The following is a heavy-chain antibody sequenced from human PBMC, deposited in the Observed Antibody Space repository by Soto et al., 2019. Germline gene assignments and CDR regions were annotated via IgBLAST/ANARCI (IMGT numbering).Heavy chain of an antibody. CDR1: GYTFTSYG. CDR2: ISAYNGNT. J-gene: IGHJ4*02. V-gene: IGHV1-18*01. CDR3: ARDRYCSSTSCPRAYFDY. Sequence: QVQLVQSGAEVKKPGASVKVSCKASGYTFTSYGISWVRQAPGQGLEWKGWISAYNGNTNYAQKLQGRVTMTTDTSTSTAYMELRSLRSDDTAVYYCARDRYCSSTSCPRAYFDYWGQGTLVTVSS. D-gene: IGHD2-2*01.